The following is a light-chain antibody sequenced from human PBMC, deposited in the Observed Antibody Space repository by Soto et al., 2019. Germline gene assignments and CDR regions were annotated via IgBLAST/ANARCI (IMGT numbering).Light chain of an antibody. Sequence: EIVMTQSPATLSVSPGERATLSCRASQSVTIYLAWYQQKPGQAPRLLIYSASTRATGIPARFSGSGSGTEFNLTISSLQSEDYPVYYCQHYNNWPLTFGGGTKVEIK. J-gene: IGKJ4*01. V-gene: IGKV3-15*01. CDR1: QSVTIY. CDR2: SAS. CDR3: QHYNNWPLT.